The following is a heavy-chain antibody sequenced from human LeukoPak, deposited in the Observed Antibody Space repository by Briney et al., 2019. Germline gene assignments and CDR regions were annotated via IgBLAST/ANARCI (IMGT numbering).Heavy chain of an antibody. CDR2: ISGSGGST. CDR1: GFTFSSYA. J-gene: IGHJ4*02. D-gene: IGHD4-17*01. CDR3: AKGNYGDYEGFFFSDY. V-gene: IGHV3-23*01. Sequence: GGSLRLSCAASGFTFSSYAMSWVRQAPGKGLEWVSAISGSGGSTYYADSVKGRFTISRDNAKNSLYLQMNSLRAEDTAVYYWAKGNYGDYEGFFFSDYWGQGTLVTVSS.